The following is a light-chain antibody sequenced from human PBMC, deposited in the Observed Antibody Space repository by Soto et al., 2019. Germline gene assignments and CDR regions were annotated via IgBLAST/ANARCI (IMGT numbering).Light chain of an antibody. CDR3: QQYYSIPFT. Sequence: DIVMTQSPDSLAVSLGERATINCKSSQSLLYSSSNKNYLTWYQQKPGQPPKLLIYWASTRESGVPDRFSGSGSGPDFTLTISSLQAEDVAVYYCQQYYSIPFTFGGGTKVEIK. J-gene: IGKJ4*01. CDR1: QSLLYSSSNKNY. CDR2: WAS. V-gene: IGKV4-1*01.